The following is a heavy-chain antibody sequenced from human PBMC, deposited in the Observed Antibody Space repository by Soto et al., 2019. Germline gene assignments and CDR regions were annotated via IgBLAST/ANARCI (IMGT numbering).Heavy chain of an antibody. D-gene: IGHD4-4*01. CDR2: ISGSGGST. V-gene: IGHV3-23*01. Sequence: EVQLLESGGGLVQPGGSLRLSCAASGFTFSSYAMSWVRQAPGKGLEWVSAISGSGGSTYYADSVKGRFTISRDNSKNTLYLQMNSLRAEDTAVYYCAKDRVGINYRGYYFDYWGQGALVTVSS. CDR1: GFTFSSYA. J-gene: IGHJ4*02. CDR3: AKDRVGINYRGYYFDY.